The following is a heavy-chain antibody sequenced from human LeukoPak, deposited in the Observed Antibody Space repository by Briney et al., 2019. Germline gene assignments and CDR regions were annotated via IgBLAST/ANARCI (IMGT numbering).Heavy chain of an antibody. D-gene: IGHD3-9*01. V-gene: IGHV1-18*01. Sequence: ASVKVSCKASGGTFSSYAISWVRQAPGQGLEWMGWISAYNGNTNYAQKLQGRVTMTTDTSTSTAYMELRSLRSDDTAVYYCAREFGYYDILTGYSPYYYMDVWGKGTTVTISS. CDR1: GGTFSSYA. CDR2: ISAYNGNT. CDR3: AREFGYYDILTGYSPYYYMDV. J-gene: IGHJ6*03.